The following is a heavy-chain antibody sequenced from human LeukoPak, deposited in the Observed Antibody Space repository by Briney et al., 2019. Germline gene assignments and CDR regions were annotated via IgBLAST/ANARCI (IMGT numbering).Heavy chain of an antibody. CDR3: AKDDTAMIKGAFDI. CDR1: AFTFSSYA. Sequence: RGSLRLSCAASAFTFSSYAMSWVRQAPGKGLEWVSAISGSGGSTYYADSVKGRFTISRDNSKNTLYLQMNSLRAEDTAVYYCAKDDTAMIKGAFDIWGQGTMVTVSS. CDR2: ISGSGGST. J-gene: IGHJ3*02. V-gene: IGHV3-23*01. D-gene: IGHD5-18*01.